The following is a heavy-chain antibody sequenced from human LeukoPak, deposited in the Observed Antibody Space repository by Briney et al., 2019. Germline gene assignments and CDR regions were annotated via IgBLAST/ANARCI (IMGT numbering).Heavy chain of an antibody. CDR2: INTNTGNP. V-gene: IGHV7-4-1*02. CDR1: GYTFTSYA. CDR3: ARRGLSLYYYYMDV. Sequence: ASVKVSFKASGYTFTSYAMNWVRQAPGQGLEWMGWINTNTGNPTYAQGFTGRFVFSLDTSVSTAYLQISSLKAEDTAVYYCARRGLSLYYYYMDVWGKGTTVTVSS. J-gene: IGHJ6*03. D-gene: IGHD3-10*01.